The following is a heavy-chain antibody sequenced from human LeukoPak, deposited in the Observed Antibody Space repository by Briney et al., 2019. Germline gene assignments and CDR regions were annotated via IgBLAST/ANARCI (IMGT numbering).Heavy chain of an antibody. CDR2: INWSGGST. Sequence: GGSLRLSCTASGFAFDEHGMSWVRQVPGKGLEWVSGINWSGGSTGYADPLRGRFTISRDNAKNSLYLQMDSLRAEDTALYYCARAPITSPLYCDSWGQGTLVTVSS. D-gene: IGHD2-2*01. J-gene: IGHJ4*02. CDR1: GFAFDEHG. V-gene: IGHV3-20*04. CDR3: ARAPITSPLYCDS.